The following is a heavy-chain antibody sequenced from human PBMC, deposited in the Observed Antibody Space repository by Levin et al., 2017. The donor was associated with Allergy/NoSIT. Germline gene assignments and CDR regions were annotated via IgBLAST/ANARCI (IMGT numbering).Heavy chain of an antibody. CDR3: ARAPHRYYYDSSGYYQSDAFDI. CDR1: GGTFSSYA. V-gene: IGHV1-69*13. Sequence: ASVKVSCKASGGTFSSYAISWVRQAPGQGLEWMGGIIPIFGTANYAQKFQGRVTITADESTSTAYMELSSLRSEDTAVYYCARAPHRYYYDSSGYYQSDAFDIWGQGTMVTVSS. CDR2: IIPIFGTA. D-gene: IGHD3-22*01. J-gene: IGHJ3*02.